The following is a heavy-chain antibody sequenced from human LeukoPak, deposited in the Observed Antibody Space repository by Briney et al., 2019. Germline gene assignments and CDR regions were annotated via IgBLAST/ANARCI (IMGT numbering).Heavy chain of an antibody. J-gene: IGHJ6*02. CDR1: GFTFDDYG. Sequence: GGSLRLSCAASGFTFDDYGMSWVRQAPGKGLEWVSGINWNGGSTGYADSVKGRFTISRDNGKNSLYLQMNSLRAEDTALYYCARDRIVVVPAANGGYGMDVWGQGTTVTVSS. CDR3: ARDRIVVVPAANGGYGMDV. V-gene: IGHV3-20*04. D-gene: IGHD2-2*01. CDR2: INWNGGST.